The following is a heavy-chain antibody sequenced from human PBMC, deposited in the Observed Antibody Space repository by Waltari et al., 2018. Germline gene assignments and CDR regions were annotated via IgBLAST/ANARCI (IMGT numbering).Heavy chain of an antibody. CDR2: INHSGST. CDR3: ANTRGWWLVLGGGFDY. CDR1: GGSFSGYY. Sequence: QVQLQQWGAGLLKPSETLSLTCAVYGGSFSGYYWSWIRQPPGKGLEWIGEINHSGSTNYNTSLKSRVTISVDTSKNQFSLKLSSVTAADTAVYYCANTRGWWLVLGGGFDYWGQGTLVTVSS. D-gene: IGHD6-19*01. V-gene: IGHV4-34*01. J-gene: IGHJ4*02.